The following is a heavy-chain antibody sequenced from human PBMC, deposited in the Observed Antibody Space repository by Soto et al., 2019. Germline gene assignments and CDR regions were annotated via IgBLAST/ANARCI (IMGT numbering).Heavy chain of an antibody. J-gene: IGHJ2*01. CDR2: TSSDGTAI. V-gene: IGHV3-48*02. D-gene: IGHD2-15*01. CDR3: ASGEVVSYWYFDI. Sequence: GGSLRLSCAASGFSFRSSSMNWVRQAPGKGLEWVSYTSSDGTAIYYADSVKGRFTISKDNAKNLLYLQMNSLRDEDTAVYYCASGEVVSYWYFDIWGRGTLVTVPQ. CDR1: GFSFRSSS.